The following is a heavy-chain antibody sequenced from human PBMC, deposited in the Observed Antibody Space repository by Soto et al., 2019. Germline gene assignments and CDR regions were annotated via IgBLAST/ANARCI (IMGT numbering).Heavy chain of an antibody. J-gene: IGHJ6*02. D-gene: IGHD1-26*01. V-gene: IGHV1-69*01. CDR2: IIPMFGTS. CDR1: GGTFSNYG. CDR3: ARDRTSTLVDRYYSMDV. Sequence: QVQLVQSGAEVKKPGSSVKVSCKASGGTFSNYGISWVRQAPGQGLEWMGGIIPMFGTSNYAQKFQGRVTITADASTSTPYMELSSLRSEDTAVYYCARDRTSTLVDRYYSMDVWGQGTTVTVSS.